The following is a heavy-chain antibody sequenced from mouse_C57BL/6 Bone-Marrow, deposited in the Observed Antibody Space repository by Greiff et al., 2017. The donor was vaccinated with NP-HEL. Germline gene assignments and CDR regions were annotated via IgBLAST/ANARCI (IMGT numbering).Heavy chain of an antibody. J-gene: IGHJ3*01. CDR3: AREGYYGNKFAY. V-gene: IGHV1-55*01. Sequence: QVQLQQPGAELVKPGASVKMSCKASGYTFTSYWITWVKQRPGQGLEWIGDIYPGSGSTNYNEKFKSKATLTVDTSSSTAYMQLSSLTSEDSAVYYCAREGYYGNKFAYWGQGTLVTVSA. CDR2: IYPGSGST. D-gene: IGHD2-1*01. CDR1: GYTFTSYW.